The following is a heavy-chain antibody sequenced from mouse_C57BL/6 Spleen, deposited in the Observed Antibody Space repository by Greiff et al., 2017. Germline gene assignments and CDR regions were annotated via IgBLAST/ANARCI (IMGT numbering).Heavy chain of an antibody. CDR1: GYTFTSYW. D-gene: IGHD2-1*01. Sequence: QVHVKQPGAELVKPGASVKVSCKASGYTFTSYWMHWVKQRPGQGLEWIGRIHPSDSDTNYNQKFKGKATLTVDKSSSTAYMQLSSLTSEDSAVYYCAKVIYYGNYVDAMDYWGQGTSVTVSS. V-gene: IGHV1-74*01. CDR2: IHPSDSDT. CDR3: AKVIYYGNYVDAMDY. J-gene: IGHJ4*01.